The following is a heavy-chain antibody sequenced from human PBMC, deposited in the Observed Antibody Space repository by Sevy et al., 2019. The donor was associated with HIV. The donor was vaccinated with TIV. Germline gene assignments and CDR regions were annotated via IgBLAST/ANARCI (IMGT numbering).Heavy chain of an antibody. CDR3: ARGEGYCSGGLCYVYYFDF. CDR2: ISYDGSNK. D-gene: IGHD2-15*01. J-gene: IGHJ4*02. Sequence: GGSLRLSCAASGFTFSTYAMHWVRQAPGKGLEWVAIISYDGSNKYYADSVKGRFTISRDNSKNTLYLQMNSLRADDTAVYYCARGEGYCSGGLCYVYYFDFGGQGTRDTVPS. CDR1: GFTFSTYA. V-gene: IGHV3-30-3*01.